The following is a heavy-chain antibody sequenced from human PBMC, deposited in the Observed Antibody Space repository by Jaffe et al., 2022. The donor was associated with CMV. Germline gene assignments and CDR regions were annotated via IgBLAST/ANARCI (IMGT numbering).Heavy chain of an antibody. Sequence: QVQLQESGPRLVKPSETLSLNCSVSAGINTDCWGWIRQLPGKGLEWIGYIYYGGSIIYNPSLNSRVTMSLDTSKSQFSLKLTSVTAADTAVYYCARVNYGDHARVGCFDIWGPGTTVTVSS. CDR2: IYYGGSI. D-gene: IGHD4-17*01. J-gene: IGHJ3*02. CDR3: ARVNYGDHARVGCFDI. CDR1: AGINTDC. V-gene: IGHV4-59*01.